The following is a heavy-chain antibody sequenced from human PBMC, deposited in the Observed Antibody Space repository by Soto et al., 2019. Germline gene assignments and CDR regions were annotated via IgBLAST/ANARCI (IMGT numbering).Heavy chain of an antibody. CDR2: ISYDGSNK. Sequence: PGGSLRLSCAASGFTFSSYGMHWVRQAPGKGLEWVAVISYDGSNKYYADSVKGRFTISRDNSKNTLYLQMNSLRAEDTAVYYCAKCLGQQWLVPGRVNYYYGMDVWGQGTTVTVSS. CDR1: GFTFSSYG. CDR3: AKCLGQQWLVPGRVNYYYGMDV. J-gene: IGHJ6*02. D-gene: IGHD6-19*01. V-gene: IGHV3-30*18.